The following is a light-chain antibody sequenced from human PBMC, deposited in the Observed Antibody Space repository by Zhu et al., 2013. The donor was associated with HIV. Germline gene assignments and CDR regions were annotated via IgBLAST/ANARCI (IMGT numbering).Light chain of an antibody. J-gene: IGKJ1*01. CDR1: QSISNL. CDR3: QQYNSLWT. CDR2: RAS. Sequence: DIQMTQSPSTLSASVGDRVTITCRASQSISNLLAWYQQKPGKAPKLLIYRASGLQSGVPSRFSGSGSGTDFTLTISSLQPDDFAIYYCQQYNSLWTFGQGTKVEIK. V-gene: IGKV1-5*03.